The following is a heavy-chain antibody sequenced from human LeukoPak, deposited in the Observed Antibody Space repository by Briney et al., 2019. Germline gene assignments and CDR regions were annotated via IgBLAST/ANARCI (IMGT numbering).Heavy chain of an antibody. CDR2: IYPGDSDT. CDR3: ARPWGGCSSTSCYYY. J-gene: IGHJ4*02. D-gene: IGHD2-2*01. V-gene: IGHV5-51*01. CDR1: GYSFTSYW. Sequence: GESLKISCKGSGYSFTSYWTGWVRQMPGKGLEWMGIIYPGDSDTRYSPSFQGQVTISADKSISTAYLQWSSLKASDTAMYYRARPWGGCSSTSCYYYWGQGTLVTVSS.